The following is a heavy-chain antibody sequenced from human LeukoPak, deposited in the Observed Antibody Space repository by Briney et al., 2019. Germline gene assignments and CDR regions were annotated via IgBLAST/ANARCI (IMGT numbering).Heavy chain of an antibody. CDR3: ARRFSGFDS. CDR2: IKTDGSST. Sequence: GGSLRLSCAASGFTFSTYWMNWVRQAPGKGLVWASGIKTDGSSTSYADSVKGRFTISRDNAKNTLYLQMNSLRVEDTAEYYCARRFSGFDSWGQGTLVTVSS. J-gene: IGHJ4*02. CDR1: GFTFSTYW. D-gene: IGHD3-10*01. V-gene: IGHV3-74*01.